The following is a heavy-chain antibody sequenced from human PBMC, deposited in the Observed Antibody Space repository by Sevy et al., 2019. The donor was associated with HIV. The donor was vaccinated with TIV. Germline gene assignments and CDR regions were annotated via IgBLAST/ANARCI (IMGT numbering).Heavy chain of an antibody. J-gene: IGHJ4*02. Sequence: ASVKVSCEASGYTFTNYRIYWVRQAPGQGLEWMGWISPLNGDTNDVQKLQGRGTMITDTSTSTAYMELRSLRSDDTAVYYCARAYCSGGICYSLAYWGQGTLVTVSS. CDR1: GYTFTNYR. CDR2: ISPLNGDT. D-gene: IGHD2-15*01. CDR3: ARAYCSGGICYSLAY. V-gene: IGHV1-18*01.